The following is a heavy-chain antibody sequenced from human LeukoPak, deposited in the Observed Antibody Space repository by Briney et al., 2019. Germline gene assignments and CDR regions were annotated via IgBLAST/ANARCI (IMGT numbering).Heavy chain of an antibody. CDR1: GDSISSYY. J-gene: IGHJ4*02. D-gene: IGHD3-22*01. V-gene: IGHV4-59*01. CDR2: IYYSGNT. Sequence: SETLSLTCTVSGDSISSYYLNWIRQPPGKGLEWIGYIYYSGNTNYNPSLKSRVTVSVDTSKNHFSLRLSSVTAADTAVYYCAREANYYDSSGYYSYYLDYWGQGTLVTVSS. CDR3: AREANYYDSSGYYSYYLDY.